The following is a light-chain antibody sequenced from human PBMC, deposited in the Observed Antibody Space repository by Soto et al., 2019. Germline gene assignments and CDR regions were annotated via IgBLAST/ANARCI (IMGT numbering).Light chain of an antibody. Sequence: QSVLTQPPSASGTPGQRVTISCSGSSSNIGSNPVNWYQQLPGTAPKLLIYGNHQRPSGVPDRFSGSKSVTSASLAIGGLQSEDEADYYCAAWDDSLGILVFGGGTQLTVL. V-gene: IGLV1-44*01. CDR2: GNH. CDR1: SSNIGSNP. CDR3: AAWDDSLGILV. J-gene: IGLJ2*01.